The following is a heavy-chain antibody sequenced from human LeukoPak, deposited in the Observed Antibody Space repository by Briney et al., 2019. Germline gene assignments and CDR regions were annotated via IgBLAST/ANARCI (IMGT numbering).Heavy chain of an antibody. CDR1: GGSITGHY. V-gene: IGHV4-59*08. Sequence: SETLSLTCAVSGGSITGHYWNWIRQTPGMRLEWIGYTSYSRTTIYNSYFKGRATMSIDTSKNQLYLNLTSVTATDTAVYYCAKLGHSDGWYLGAFDIWGQGTTVIV. D-gene: IGHD6-19*01. CDR2: TSYSRTT. CDR3: AKLGHSDGWYLGAFDI. J-gene: IGHJ3*02.